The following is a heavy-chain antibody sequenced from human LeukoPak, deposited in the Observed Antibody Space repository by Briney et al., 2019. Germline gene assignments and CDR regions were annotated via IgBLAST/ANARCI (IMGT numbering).Heavy chain of an antibody. D-gene: IGHD1-1*01. J-gene: IGHJ4*02. CDR3: ARVPPIPPTTDFDY. CDR1: GGTFSSYA. V-gene: IGHV1-69*13. CDR2: IIPIFGTA. Sequence: ASVKVSCKASGGTFSSYAISWVRQAPGQGLEWMGGIIPIFGTANYAQKFQGRVTITADESTSTAYMELRSLRSDDTAVYYCARVPPIPPTTDFDYWGQGTLVIVSS.